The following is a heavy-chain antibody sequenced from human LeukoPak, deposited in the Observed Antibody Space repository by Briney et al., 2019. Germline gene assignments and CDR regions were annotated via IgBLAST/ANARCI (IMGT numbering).Heavy chain of an antibody. CDR2: IYYSGST. V-gene: IGHV4-61*01. J-gene: IGHJ4*02. CDR1: GGSVSSGSYC. Sequence: SETLSLTCTVSGGSVSSGSYCWSWIRQPPGKGLEWIGYIYYSGSTNYNPSLKSRVTISVDTSKNQFSLKLSSVTAADTAVYYCAGEDIVVVPAATGGVDYWGQGTLVTVSS. D-gene: IGHD2-2*01. CDR3: AGEDIVVVPAATGGVDY.